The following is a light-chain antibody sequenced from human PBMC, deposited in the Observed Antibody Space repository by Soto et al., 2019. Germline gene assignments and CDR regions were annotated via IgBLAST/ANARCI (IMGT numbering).Light chain of an antibody. CDR1: SSDVGDYNY. CDR2: EVS. J-gene: IGLJ2*01. CDR3: SSYTSSDPLI. V-gene: IGLV2-14*01. Sequence: QSALTQPASVSGSPGQSITISCTGTSSDVGDYNYVSWYQIHPGEAPKLLIYEVSNRPSEISSRFSASKSGNTASLTISGLRAEDEADYYCSSYTSSDPLIFGGGTKLTVL.